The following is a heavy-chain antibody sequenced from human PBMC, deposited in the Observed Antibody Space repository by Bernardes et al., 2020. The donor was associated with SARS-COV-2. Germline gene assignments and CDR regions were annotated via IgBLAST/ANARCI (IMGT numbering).Heavy chain of an antibody. D-gene: IGHD5-12*01. V-gene: IGHV4-31*03. CDR3: ARDRGDGYNYLRYYFDY. CDR1: GGSISSGGYY. CDR2: IYYSGST. Sequence: SETLSLTCTVSGGSISSGGYYWSWIRQHPGKGLEWIGYIYYSGSTYYNPSLKSRVTISVDTSKNQFSLKLSSVTAADTAVYYCARDRGDGYNYLRYYFDYWDQGTLVTVSS. J-gene: IGHJ4*02.